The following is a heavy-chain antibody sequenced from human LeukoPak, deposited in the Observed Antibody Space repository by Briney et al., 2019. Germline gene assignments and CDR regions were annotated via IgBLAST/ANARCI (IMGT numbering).Heavy chain of an antibody. CDR3: ARGFCLGYDYVWGSYRPFDY. V-gene: IGHV4-34*01. CDR2: INHSGST. Sequence: SETLSLTCAVYGGSFSGYYWSWLRQPPGKGLEWIGEINHSGSTNYNPSLKSRVTISVDTSKNKFSLKLSSVTAADTAVYYGARGFCLGYDYVWGSYRPFDYWGQGTLVTVSS. J-gene: IGHJ4*02. D-gene: IGHD3-16*02. CDR1: GGSFSGYY.